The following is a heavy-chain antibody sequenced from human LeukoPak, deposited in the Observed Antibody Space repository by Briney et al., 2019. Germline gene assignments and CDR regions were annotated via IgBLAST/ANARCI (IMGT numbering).Heavy chain of an antibody. J-gene: IGHJ1*01. Sequence: GGSLRLSCAASGFTFSSYDMHWVRQATGKGLEWVSAIGTAGDTYYPASVKGRFTISRENAKNSLYLQMNSLRAGDTAVYYCARDPLDYDILTGYPEYFQHWGQGTLVTVSS. CDR2: IGTAGDT. CDR1: GFTFSSYD. CDR3: ARDPLDYDILTGYPEYFQH. D-gene: IGHD3-9*01. V-gene: IGHV3-13*04.